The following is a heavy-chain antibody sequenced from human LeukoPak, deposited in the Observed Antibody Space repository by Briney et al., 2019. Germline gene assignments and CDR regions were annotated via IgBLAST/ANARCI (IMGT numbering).Heavy chain of an antibody. CDR3: ARMAKVTHYFDY. V-gene: IGHV4-31*03. J-gene: IGHJ4*02. D-gene: IGHD4-17*01. Sequence: RPSETLSLTCTVPGGSISSGGYYWSWLRQHPGKGLEWIGYIYYSGSTYYNPSLKSRVTISVDTSKNQFSLKLSSVTAADTAVYYCARMAKVTHYFDYWGQGTLVTVSS. CDR1: GGSISSGGYY. CDR2: IYYSGST.